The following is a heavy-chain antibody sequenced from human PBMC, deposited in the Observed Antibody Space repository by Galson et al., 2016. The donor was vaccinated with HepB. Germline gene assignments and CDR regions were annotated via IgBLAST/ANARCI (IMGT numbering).Heavy chain of an antibody. CDR3: AKMDEGTSKRNIDH. CDR1: GFTFSSYG. J-gene: IGHJ1*01. CDR2: VSGSGGST. V-gene: IGHV3-23*01. Sequence: SLRLSCAASGFTFSSYGMSWVRQAPGKGLEWVSAVSGSGGSTYYADSVKGRFTISRDNSKNTLYLQMNSLRAEDTAVYSCAKMDEGTSKRNIDHWGHGTLVTVSS. D-gene: IGHD2/OR15-2a*01.